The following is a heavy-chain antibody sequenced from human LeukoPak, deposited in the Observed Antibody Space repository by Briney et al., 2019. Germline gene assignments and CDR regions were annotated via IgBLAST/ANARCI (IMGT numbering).Heavy chain of an antibody. CDR3: ARVAPTRGFASSGYYPLDY. D-gene: IGHD3-22*01. CDR1: GGSINSYY. V-gene: IGHV4-59*01. Sequence: PSETLSLTCTVSGGSINSYYWSWIRQPPGKGLEWIGYIYYSGSTNYNPSLKSRVTITVDTSKNQFSLRLTSVTAAVTAVYYCARVAPTRGFASSGYYPLDYWGQGSLVNVSS. J-gene: IGHJ4*02. CDR2: IYYSGST.